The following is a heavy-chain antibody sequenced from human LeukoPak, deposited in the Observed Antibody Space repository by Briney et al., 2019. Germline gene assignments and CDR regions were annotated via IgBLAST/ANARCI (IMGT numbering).Heavy chain of an antibody. D-gene: IGHD1-26*01. J-gene: IGHJ4*02. V-gene: IGHV4-38-2*02. Sequence: SETLSLTCTVSGGSISNYYWNWIRQPPGKGLEWIGSIYHSGSTYYNPSLKSRVTISVDTSKNQFSLKLSSVTAADTAVYYCARARSGSYFDYWGQGTLVTVSS. CDR2: IYHSGST. CDR3: ARARSGSYFDY. CDR1: GGSISNYY.